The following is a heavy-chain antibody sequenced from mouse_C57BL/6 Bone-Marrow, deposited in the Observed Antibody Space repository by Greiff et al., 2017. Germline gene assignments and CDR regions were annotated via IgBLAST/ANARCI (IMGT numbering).Heavy chain of an antibody. D-gene: IGHD2-3*01. V-gene: IGHV1-81*01. CDR3: AREVRWLLRAWFAY. J-gene: IGHJ3*01. CDR2: IYPRSGNT. Sequence: QVHVKQSGAELARPGASVKLSCKASGYTFTSYGISWVKQRTGQGLEWIGEIYPRSGNTYYNEKFKGKATLTADKSSSTAYMELRSLTSEDSAVYFCAREVRWLLRAWFAYWGQGTLVTVSA. CDR1: GYTFTSYG.